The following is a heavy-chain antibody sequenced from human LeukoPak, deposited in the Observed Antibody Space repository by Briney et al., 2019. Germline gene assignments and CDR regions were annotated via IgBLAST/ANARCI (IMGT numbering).Heavy chain of an antibody. J-gene: IGHJ4*02. D-gene: IGHD3-10*01. CDR2: IYYSGST. V-gene: IGHV4-59*01. Sequence: SETLSLTCTVSGGSISSYYWSWIRQPPGKGLERIGYIYYSGSTNYNPSLKSRVTISVDTSKNQFSLKLSSVTAADTAVYYCARGGLWFGELIGWGQGTLVTVSS. CDR3: ARGGLWFGELIG. CDR1: GGSISSYY.